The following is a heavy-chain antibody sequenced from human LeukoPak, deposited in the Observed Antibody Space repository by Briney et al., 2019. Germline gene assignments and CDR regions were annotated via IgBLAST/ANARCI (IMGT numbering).Heavy chain of an antibody. D-gene: IGHD5-12*01. Sequence: SETLSLTCAVSGGSINSYYWSWIRQPPGKGLEWIGYIYYSGSTKYNPSPKSRVTISVDTSKNQFSLKLSSVTAADTAVYYCARHGNSYSAFDIWGQGTMVTVSS. V-gene: IGHV4-59*08. CDR2: IYYSGST. J-gene: IGHJ3*02. CDR1: GGSINSYY. CDR3: ARHGNSYSAFDI.